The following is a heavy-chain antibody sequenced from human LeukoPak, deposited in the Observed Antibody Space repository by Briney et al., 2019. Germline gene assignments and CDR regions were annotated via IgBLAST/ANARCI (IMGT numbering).Heavy chain of an antibody. CDR2: TSESGGST. V-gene: IGHV3-23*01. D-gene: IGHD3-9*01. CDR3: AKGRWGLTINNFDI. CDR1: GFTFSSYA. J-gene: IGHJ3*02. Sequence: GGSLRLSCEASGFTFSSYAMGWVRQAPGKGLERVSVTSESGGSTHYADSVKGRFTIYRDNSKNTLYLQMNSLRGEDTAVYYCAKGRWGLTINNFDIWGQGTMVSVSS.